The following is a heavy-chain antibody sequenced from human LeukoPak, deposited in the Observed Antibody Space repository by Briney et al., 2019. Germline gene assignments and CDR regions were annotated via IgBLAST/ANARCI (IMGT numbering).Heavy chain of an antibody. CDR1: GYTFTSYD. V-gene: IGHV1-8*01. J-gene: IGHJ6*02. CDR2: MNPNSGNT. Sequence: GASVKVSCKASGYTFTSYDINWVRQATGQGLEWMGWMNPNSGNTGYAQKFQGRVTMTRNTSISTAYMELSSLRSEDTAVYYCARGPNGGVLLWSGVNYYYYGMDVWGQGTTVTVSS. CDR3: ARGPNGGVLLWSGVNYYYYGMDV. D-gene: IGHD3-10*01.